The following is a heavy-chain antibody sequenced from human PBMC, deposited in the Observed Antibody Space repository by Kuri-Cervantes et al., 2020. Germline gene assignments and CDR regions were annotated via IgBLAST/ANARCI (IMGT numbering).Heavy chain of an antibody. J-gene: IGHJ4*02. CDR2: ISPNSGGT. CDR1: GFTFTHNY. CDR3: AREKRGYYDSSGYHPCDY. V-gene: IGHV1-2*02. Sequence: ASVKVSCKASGFTFTHNYIHWVRQAPGQGLEWMGWISPNSGGTHYAQSFQGRVSMSTDTSINTAYMELSRLRSDDTAAYYCAREKRGYYDSSGYHPCDYWGQGTLVTVSS. D-gene: IGHD3-22*01.